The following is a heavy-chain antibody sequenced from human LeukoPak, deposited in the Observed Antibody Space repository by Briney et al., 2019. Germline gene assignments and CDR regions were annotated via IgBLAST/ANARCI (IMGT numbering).Heavy chain of an antibody. CDR2: IYPGDSGT. CDR3: ARALVPAAIGINWFDP. V-gene: IGHV5-51*01. CDR1: GYSFTSYW. Sequence: GESLKISCKGSGYSFTSYWIGWVRQMPGKGREWMGIIYPGDSGTRYSPSFQRQVTISADKSISTAYLQWSSLKASDTAMYYCARALVPAAIGINWFDPWGQGTLVTVSS. J-gene: IGHJ5*02. D-gene: IGHD2-2*01.